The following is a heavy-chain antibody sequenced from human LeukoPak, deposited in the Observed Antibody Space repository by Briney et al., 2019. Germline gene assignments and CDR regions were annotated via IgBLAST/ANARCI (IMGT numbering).Heavy chain of an antibody. CDR3: ARGRGDAGGTYFDP. V-gene: IGHV4-59*01. J-gene: IGHJ4*02. D-gene: IGHD3-10*01. CDR1: GGSISSYY. Sequence: PSETLSLTCTVSGGSISSYYWRWIRQPPGKGLEWIGYIYYTGSTTYNPSLKSRVSISVDTSKNKFSLDLNSVSAADTAVYYCARGRGDAGGTYFDPWGQGTLVTVSS. CDR2: IYYTGST.